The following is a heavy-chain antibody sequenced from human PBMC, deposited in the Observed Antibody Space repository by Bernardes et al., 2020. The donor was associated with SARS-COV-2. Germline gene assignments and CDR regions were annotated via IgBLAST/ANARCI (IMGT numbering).Heavy chain of an antibody. CDR2: TSGSGDST. CDR1: GFTFSSYA. Sequence: GGSLRLSCAASGFTFSSYAMSWVRQAPGKGLEWVSATSGSGDSTYYADSVKGRFTISRDNSKNTLYLQMNSLRADDTAVYYCAKCYDSSGYFPDYWGQGTLVTVSS. D-gene: IGHD3-22*01. J-gene: IGHJ4*02. CDR3: AKCYDSSGYFPDY. V-gene: IGHV3-23*01.